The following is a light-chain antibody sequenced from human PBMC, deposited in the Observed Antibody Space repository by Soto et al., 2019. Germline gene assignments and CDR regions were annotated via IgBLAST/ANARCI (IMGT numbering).Light chain of an antibody. V-gene: IGLV1-40*01. CDR2: GNS. Sequence: QSVLTQPPSVSGAPGQRVTISCTGSSSNIGAGYDVHWYQQLPGTAPKLLIYGNSNRPSGVPDRFSGSKSGTSASLAITGLQAEDEADYYCQPDDSSRSGSRVFGTGTKRTVL. J-gene: IGLJ1*01. CDR1: SSNIGAGYD. CDR3: QPDDSSRSGSRV.